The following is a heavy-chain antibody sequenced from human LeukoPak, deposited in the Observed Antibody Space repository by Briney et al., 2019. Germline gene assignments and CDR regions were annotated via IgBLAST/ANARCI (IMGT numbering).Heavy chain of an antibody. CDR1: GGSVTYTNYY. CDR3: ARAAYSGSYHSDY. D-gene: IGHD1-26*01. CDR2: IYYNGKT. J-gene: IGHJ4*02. Sequence: PSETLSLTCTVSGGSVTYTNYYWGWIRQPPGKGLQWIGVIYYNGKTYYNPSLKSRVTISVDTSKNQFSLKLSSVTAADTAVYYCARAAYSGSYHSDYWGQGTLVTVSS. V-gene: IGHV4-39*07.